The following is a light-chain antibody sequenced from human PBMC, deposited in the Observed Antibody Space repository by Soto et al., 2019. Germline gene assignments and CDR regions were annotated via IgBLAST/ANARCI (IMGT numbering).Light chain of an antibody. J-gene: IGKJ1*01. CDR3: QQYSNWPPWT. CDR2: RGS. Sequence: EIVITQSPAPLAVSPGDTSTPSCRASQSLSGNLAWYQQKPGQAPRLLIFRGSTRATGVPARFSGRGSGTDFTLTISGLQSEDFAVYYCQQYSNWPPWTFGPGTKVDIK. CDR1: QSLSGN. V-gene: IGKV3-15*01.